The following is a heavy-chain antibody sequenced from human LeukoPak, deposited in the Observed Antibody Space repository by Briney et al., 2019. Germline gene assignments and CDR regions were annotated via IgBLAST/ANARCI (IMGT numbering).Heavy chain of an antibody. D-gene: IGHD2-2*01. Sequence: GRSLRLSCAASGFTFSSFAMPWVRQAPAKGREWEAVISYDGTKKYYADSVKGRFTISRDNSNNTLYLQMNSLRAEDTAVYYCARAYCSSTSCYAPDYWGQGTLVTVSS. CDR2: ISYDGTKK. CDR1: GFTFSSFA. J-gene: IGHJ4*02. CDR3: ARAYCSSTSCYAPDY. V-gene: IGHV3-30*04.